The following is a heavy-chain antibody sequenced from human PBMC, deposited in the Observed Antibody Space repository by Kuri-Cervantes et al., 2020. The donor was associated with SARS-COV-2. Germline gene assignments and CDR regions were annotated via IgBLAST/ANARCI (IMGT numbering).Heavy chain of an antibody. CDR1: GFTFGDYA. V-gene: IGHV3-49*04. J-gene: IGHJ6*03. D-gene: IGHD3-3*01. CDR2: IRSKAYGGTT. CDR3: TREGFPYYYYMDV. Sequence: GESLKISCTASGFTFGDYAMSWARQAPGKGLEWVGFIRSKAYGGTTEYAASVKGRFTISRDDSKSIAYLQMNSLKTEDTAVYYCTREGFPYYYYMDVWGKGTTVTVSS.